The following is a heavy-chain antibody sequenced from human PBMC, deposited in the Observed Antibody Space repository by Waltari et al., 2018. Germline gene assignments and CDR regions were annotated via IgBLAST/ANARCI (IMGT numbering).Heavy chain of an antibody. Sequence: EVQLVETGGGLLQPGGSLRLPCAASGFTVSSNYMSWVRQAPGKGLEWVSVIYSGGSTYYAVSVKGRFTISRDNSKNTLYLQMNSLRAEDTAVYYCVVRGYYDTNYMDVWGKGTTVTVSS. CDR1: GFTVSSNY. V-gene: IGHV3-53*02. J-gene: IGHJ6*03. CDR2: IYSGGST. CDR3: VVRGYYDTNYMDV. D-gene: IGHD3-22*01.